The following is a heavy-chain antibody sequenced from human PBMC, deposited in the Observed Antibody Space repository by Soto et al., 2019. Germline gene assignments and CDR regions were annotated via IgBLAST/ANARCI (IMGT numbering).Heavy chain of an antibody. J-gene: IGHJ4*02. CDR3: SRRGTKLTSDY. Sequence: QLQLQESGPGLVKPSETLSLTCTVSGGSIGSSSYYWGWIRQPPGKGLECIGSIHNSGSTYYNPSLKSRVSISVDTSTNQFSLKLCSVTAADTGVYYCSRRGTKLTSDYWGQGTLGTVSS. V-gene: IGHV4-39*01. CDR1: GGSIGSSSYY. D-gene: IGHD4-17*01. CDR2: IHNSGST.